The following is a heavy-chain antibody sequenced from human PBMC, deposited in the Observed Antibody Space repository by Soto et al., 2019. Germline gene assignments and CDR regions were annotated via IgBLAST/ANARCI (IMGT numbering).Heavy chain of an antibody. CDR3: ATDHWYAGGWYYFDF. J-gene: IGHJ4*02. V-gene: IGHV3-30*03. CDR1: GITFSSYG. Sequence: QVQLVESGGGVVQPGRSLRLSCAASGITFSSYGMHWVRQAPGKGLEWVAAISYDGSDKHYVDSVKGRFTISRDNSRNTLYLQMDSLRAEDTAVYFCATDHWYAGGWYYFDFWGQGTLVTVSS. D-gene: IGHD6-19*01. CDR2: ISYDGSDK.